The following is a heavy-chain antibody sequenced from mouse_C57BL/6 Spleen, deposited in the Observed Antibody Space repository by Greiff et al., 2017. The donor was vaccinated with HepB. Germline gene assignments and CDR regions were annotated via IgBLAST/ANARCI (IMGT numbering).Heavy chain of an antibody. CDR3: ARNYGSSPAWFAY. CDR1: GYTFTDYY. Sequence: VQLKESGPVLVKPGASVKMSCKASGYTFTDYYMNWVKQSHGKSLEWIGVINPYNGGTSYNQKFKGKATLTVDKSSSPAYMELNSLTSEDSAVYYCARNYGSSPAWFAYWGQGTLVTVSA. CDR2: INPYNGGT. J-gene: IGHJ3*01. V-gene: IGHV1-19*01. D-gene: IGHD1-1*01.